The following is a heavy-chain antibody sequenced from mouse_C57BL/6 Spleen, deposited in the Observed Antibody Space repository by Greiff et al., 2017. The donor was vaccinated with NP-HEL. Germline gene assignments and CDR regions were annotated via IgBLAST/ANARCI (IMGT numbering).Heavy chain of an antibody. D-gene: IGHD2-12*01. Sequence: EVKLVESGGGLVKPGGSLKLSCAASGFTFSSYAMSWVRQTPEKRLEWVATISDGGSYTYYPDNVKGRFTISRDNAKNNLYLQMSHLKSEDTAMYYCARGDDDAMDYWGQGTSVTVSS. CDR1: GFTFSSYA. V-gene: IGHV5-4*03. CDR3: ARGDDDAMDY. J-gene: IGHJ4*01. CDR2: ISDGGSYT.